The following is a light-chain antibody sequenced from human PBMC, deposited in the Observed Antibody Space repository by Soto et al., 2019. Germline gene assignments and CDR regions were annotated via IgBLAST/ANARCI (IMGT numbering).Light chain of an antibody. J-gene: IGKJ2*01. CDR1: QSVRSS. CDR2: DAN. CDR3: QQRDNWPSYT. Sequence: EIVLTQSPATLSLSPGERATLSCRVSQSVRSSVAWYQHKPGQPPRLLIYDANTRAIGIPARFSGSGSGTDFILTISGLEPEDFAVYYCQQRDNWPSYTFGQGTKVEMK. V-gene: IGKV3-11*01.